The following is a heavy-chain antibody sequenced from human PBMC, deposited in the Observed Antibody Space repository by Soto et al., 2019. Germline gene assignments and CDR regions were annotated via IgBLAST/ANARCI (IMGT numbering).Heavy chain of an antibody. CDR3: ARYNSYAIDY. D-gene: IGHD2-8*01. CDR2: IHYSGTT. Sequence: GTLSLTCTVSGTSISSYYWSWIRQPPGKGLEWIANIHYSGTTNYNPSLASRVTLSVDTSKNQFSLKMTSVTAADRAMYFCARYNSYAIDYWGRGTLVTVSS. V-gene: IGHV4-59*01. CDR1: GTSISSYY. J-gene: IGHJ4*02.